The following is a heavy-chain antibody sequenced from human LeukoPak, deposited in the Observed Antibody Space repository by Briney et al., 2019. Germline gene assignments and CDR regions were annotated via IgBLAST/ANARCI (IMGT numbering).Heavy chain of an antibody. D-gene: IGHD5-18*01. CDR2: INHSGST. CDR3: ARLGQLWFVRAFDI. CDR1: GGSFSGYY. V-gene: IGHV4-34*01. J-gene: IGHJ3*02. Sequence: PSETLSLTCAVYGGSFSGYYWSWIRQPPGKGLEWIGEINHSGSTNYNPSLKSRVTISVDTSKNQFSLKLSSVTAADTAVYYCARLGQLWFVRAFDIWGQGTMVTVSS.